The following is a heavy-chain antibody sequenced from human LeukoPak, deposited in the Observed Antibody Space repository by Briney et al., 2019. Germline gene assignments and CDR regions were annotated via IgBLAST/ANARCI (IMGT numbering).Heavy chain of an antibody. CDR1: GFTFTDYW. J-gene: IGHJ4*01. D-gene: IGHD6-6*01. CDR3: ARDGTAASLYFAL. CDR2: IRQDGSEK. V-gene: IGHV3-7*01. Sequence: SGGTLRLSSAVSGFTFTDYWMNWGRQARGKELEWVASIRQDGSEKTYVDSVKGRFTIPRDNTKNSLSLQLNSLRVEDTAVYYCARDGTAASLYFALWGQGTLVTVSS.